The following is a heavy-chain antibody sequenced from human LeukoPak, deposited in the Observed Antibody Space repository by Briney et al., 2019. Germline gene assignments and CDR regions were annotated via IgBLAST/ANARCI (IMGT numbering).Heavy chain of an antibody. J-gene: IGHJ4*02. CDR3: ARGWLQLPY. Sequence: PSETLSLTCSVLGGSISSYYWSWIRQPVGKGLEWIGRIYSSGSTNYNPSLKSRVTMSADTSKNQFSLKLSSVTAADTAVYYCARGWLQLPYWGQGTLVTVSS. V-gene: IGHV4-4*07. CDR1: GGSISSYY. CDR2: IYSSGST. D-gene: IGHD5-24*01.